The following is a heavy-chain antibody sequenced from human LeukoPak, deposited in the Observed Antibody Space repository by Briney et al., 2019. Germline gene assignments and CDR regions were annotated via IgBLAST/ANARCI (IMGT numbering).Heavy chain of an antibody. Sequence: PGRSLRLSCAASGFTFSSYAMHWVRQAPGKGLEWVAVISYDGSNKYYADSVKGRFTISRDNSKNTLYLQMNSLRAEDTAVYYCARDLGIVGGDVFDIWGQGTMVTVSS. CDR1: GFTFSSYA. CDR3: ARDLGIVGGDVFDI. CDR2: ISYDGSNK. J-gene: IGHJ3*02. D-gene: IGHD1-26*01. V-gene: IGHV3-30-3*01.